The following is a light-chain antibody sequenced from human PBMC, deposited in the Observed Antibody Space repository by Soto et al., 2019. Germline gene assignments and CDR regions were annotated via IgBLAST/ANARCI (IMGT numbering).Light chain of an antibody. CDR3: CSYAGRDVV. J-gene: IGLJ2*01. V-gene: IGLV2-23*02. CDR2: EVS. CDR1: SSDVGSYNL. Sequence: QSALTQPASVSGSPGQSITISCTGTSSDVGSYNLVSWYQQHPGKAHKLMIYEVSKRPSGVSNRFSGSKSGNTASLTISGLQAEDDADYYCCSYAGRDVVFGGGTKLTVL.